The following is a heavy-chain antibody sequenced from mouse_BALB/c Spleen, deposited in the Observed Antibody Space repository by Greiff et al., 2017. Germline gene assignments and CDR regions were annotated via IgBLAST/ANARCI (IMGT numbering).Heavy chain of an antibody. CDR3: ARYHRTPYEDAMDY. Sequence: EVKLMESGPSLVKPSQTLSLTCSVTGDSITSGYWNWIRKFPGNKLEYMGYISYSGSTYYNPSLKSRISITRDTSKNQYYLQLNSVTTEDTATYYCARYHRTPYEDAMDYWGQGTSVTVSS. V-gene: IGHV3-8*02. D-gene: IGHD2-14*01. CDR1: GDSITSGY. J-gene: IGHJ4*01. CDR2: ISYSGST.